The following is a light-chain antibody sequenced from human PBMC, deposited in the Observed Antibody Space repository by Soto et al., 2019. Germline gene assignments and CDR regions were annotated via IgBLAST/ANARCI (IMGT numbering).Light chain of an antibody. J-gene: IGKJ2*01. V-gene: IGKV4-1*01. Sequence: DIVMTQSRDSLAVSLGERATINCKSSRSVLYSANNKNHLGWYQQKSGQPPKLLFYWASTRESGVPDRFSGSGSGTDFTLTISSLQAEDVAVYYCQQYYSTPYTFGQGTKVDIK. CDR2: WAS. CDR3: QQYYSTPYT. CDR1: RSVLYSANNKNH.